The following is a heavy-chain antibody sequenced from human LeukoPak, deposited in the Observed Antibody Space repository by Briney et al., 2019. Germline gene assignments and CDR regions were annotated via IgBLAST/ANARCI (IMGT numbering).Heavy chain of an antibody. CDR2: IYYSGST. Sequence: PSETLSLTCTVSGGSISSYYWSWIRQPPGKGLEWIGYIYYSGSTNYNPSLKSRVTISVDTSKNQFSLKLSSVTAADTAVYYCALSNDGYNYDYWGQGTLVTVSS. D-gene: IGHD5-24*01. J-gene: IGHJ4*02. CDR3: ALSNDGYNYDY. CDR1: GGSISSYY. V-gene: IGHV4-59*01.